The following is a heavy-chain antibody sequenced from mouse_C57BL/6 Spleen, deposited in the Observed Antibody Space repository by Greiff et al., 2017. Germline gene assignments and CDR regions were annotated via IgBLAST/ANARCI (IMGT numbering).Heavy chain of an antibody. J-gene: IGHJ4*01. Sequence: QVQLQQPGAELVRPGTSVKLSCKASGYTFTSYWMHWVKQRPGQGLEWIGVIDPSDSYTNYNQKFKGKATLTVDKSSSTAYMQLSSLTSEDSAVYYCARWGGYDPHYAMDYWGQGTSVTVSS. CDR1: GYTFTSYW. CDR3: ARWGGYDPHYAMDY. D-gene: IGHD2-2*01. V-gene: IGHV1-59*01. CDR2: IDPSDSYT.